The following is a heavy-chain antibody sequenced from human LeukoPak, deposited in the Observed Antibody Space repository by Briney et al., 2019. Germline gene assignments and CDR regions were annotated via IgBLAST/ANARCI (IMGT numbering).Heavy chain of an antibody. CDR1: GFTFSSYA. Sequence: QAGGSLRLSCAASGFTFSSYAMSWVRQAPGKGLEWVSGISYSGGSTYYADSVKGRFTISRDNSKNTLYLQMNSLRAEDTAVYYCASGVVSAYWGQGTLVTVSS. CDR2: ISYSGGST. CDR3: ASGVVSAY. J-gene: IGHJ4*02. V-gene: IGHV3-23*01. D-gene: IGHD3-3*01.